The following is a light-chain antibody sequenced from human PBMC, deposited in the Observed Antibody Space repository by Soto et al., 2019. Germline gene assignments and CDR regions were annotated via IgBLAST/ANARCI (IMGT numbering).Light chain of an antibody. CDR3: SSYAGSNNFV. J-gene: IGLJ3*02. CDR2: DVT. CDR1: SSDVGGYNY. Sequence: QLVLTQPPSASGSPGQSVTISCTGTSSDVGGYNYVSWYQRHPGKAPKVMIYDVTKRPSGVPDRFSGSKSGNTASLTVSGLQAEDEADYYCSSYAGSNNFVFGGGTKLTVL. V-gene: IGLV2-8*01.